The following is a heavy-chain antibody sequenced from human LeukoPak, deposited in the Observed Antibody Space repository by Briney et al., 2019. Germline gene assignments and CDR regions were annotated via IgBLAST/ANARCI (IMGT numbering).Heavy chain of an antibody. J-gene: IGHJ4*02. CDR2: ISSAGSDK. CDR3: ARPLGGDSSGYYH. D-gene: IGHD3-22*01. CDR1: ESTFSSYS. Sequence: GGSLRLSCEASESTFSSYSMNWVRQAPGRGLEWVSFISSAGSDKFYADSVRGRFTISRDNAKNSLYLQMNSLRADDTAVYYCARPLGGDSSGYYHWGQGTLVTVSS. V-gene: IGHV3-21*05.